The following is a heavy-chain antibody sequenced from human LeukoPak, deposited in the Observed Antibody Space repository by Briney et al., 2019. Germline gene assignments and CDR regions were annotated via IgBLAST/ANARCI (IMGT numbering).Heavy chain of an antibody. J-gene: IGHJ3*02. Sequence: GGSLRLSCAASGFTFSNAWMSWVRQAPGKGLEWLSYISPSGENKLYADSVKGRFSISRDNAKNSAYLQMDSLRAEDTAVYYCASRRSGWPNDAFDIWGQGTMVTVSS. CDR3: ASRRSGWPNDAFDI. CDR2: ISPSGENK. V-gene: IGHV3-48*01. D-gene: IGHD6-19*01. CDR1: GFTFSNAW.